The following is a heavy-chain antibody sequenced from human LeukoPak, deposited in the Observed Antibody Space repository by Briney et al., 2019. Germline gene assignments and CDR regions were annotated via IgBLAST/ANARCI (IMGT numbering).Heavy chain of an antibody. CDR1: GGSISSYY. Sequence: SETLSLTCTVSGGSISSYYWSWIRQPPGKGLEWIGYIYYSGSTNYNPPLKSRVTISVDTSKNQFSLKLSSVTAADTAVYYCARGRRVGVVVVKNWFDPWGQGTLVTVSS. V-gene: IGHV4-59*12. D-gene: IGHD3-22*01. CDR2: IYYSGST. J-gene: IGHJ5*02. CDR3: ARGRRVGVVVVKNWFDP.